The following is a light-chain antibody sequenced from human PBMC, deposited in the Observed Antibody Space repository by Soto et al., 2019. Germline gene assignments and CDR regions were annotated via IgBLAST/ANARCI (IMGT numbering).Light chain of an antibody. Sequence: SASVGDRVTITCRASQTTNNYLNWYQLKPGKAPKLLIYAASTLQTGVPSRFSGSGSGTEFTLTISSLQPDDFATYYCQQYNSYSWTFGQGTKVDIK. CDR2: AAS. CDR3: QQYNSYSWT. V-gene: IGKV1-5*01. J-gene: IGKJ1*01. CDR1: QTTNNY.